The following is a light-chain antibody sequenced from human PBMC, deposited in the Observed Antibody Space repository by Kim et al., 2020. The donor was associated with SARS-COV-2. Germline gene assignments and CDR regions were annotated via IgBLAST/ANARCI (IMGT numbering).Light chain of an antibody. Sequence: SASVRDRVPATCRASQSISMYVNWYQQKPGKAPKLLIFAASTLQSGVPSRFSGSGSGTEFTLTITNLQPDDFATYYCQQSYNTPLTFGGGTKLEI. CDR3: QQSYNTPLT. CDR1: QSISMY. V-gene: IGKV1-39*01. J-gene: IGKJ4*01. CDR2: AAS.